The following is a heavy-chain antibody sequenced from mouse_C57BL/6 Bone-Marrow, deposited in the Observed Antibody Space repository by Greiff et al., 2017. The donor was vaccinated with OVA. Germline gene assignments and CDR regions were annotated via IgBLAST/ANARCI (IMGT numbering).Heavy chain of an antibody. Sequence: VQLQQSGPELVKPGASVKISCKASGYTFTDYYMNWVKQSHGQSLEWIGDINPNNGGTSYNQKFKGKATLTVDKSSSTAYMELRSLTSEDSAVYYGARSPNWAFAYWGQGTLVTVSA. D-gene: IGHD4-1*01. CDR1: GYTFTDYY. V-gene: IGHV1-26*01. CDR2: INPNNGGT. J-gene: IGHJ3*01. CDR3: ARSPNWAFAY.